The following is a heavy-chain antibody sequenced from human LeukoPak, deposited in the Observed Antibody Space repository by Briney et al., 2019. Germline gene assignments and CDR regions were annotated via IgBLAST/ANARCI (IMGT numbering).Heavy chain of an antibody. CDR3: AKDRRYNYGYGYYYGMDV. J-gene: IGHJ6*02. CDR1: GFTFSSYG. D-gene: IGHD5-18*01. V-gene: IGHV3-30*02. CDR2: IRYDGSNK. Sequence: GGSLRLSCAASGFTFSSYGMHWVRQAPGKGLEWVAFIRYDGSNKYYADSVKGRFTISRDNSKNTLYLQMNSLRAEDTAVYYCAKDRRYNYGYGYYYGMDVWGQGTTVTVSS.